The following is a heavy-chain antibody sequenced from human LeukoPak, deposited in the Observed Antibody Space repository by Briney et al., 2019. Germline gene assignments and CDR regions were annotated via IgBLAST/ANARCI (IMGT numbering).Heavy chain of an antibody. D-gene: IGHD3-22*01. V-gene: IGHV4-34*01. J-gene: IGHJ4*02. Sequence: SKTLSLTCAVYGGSFSTYNWSWIRQPPGKGLEWIGEINHGGSTNYNPSLKSRVTISVDTSKNQFSLKLSSVTAADTAVYYCARGTGADNDSSAYPYYFDYWGQGTLVTVSS. CDR1: GGSFSTYN. CDR2: INHGGST. CDR3: ARGTGADNDSSAYPYYFDY.